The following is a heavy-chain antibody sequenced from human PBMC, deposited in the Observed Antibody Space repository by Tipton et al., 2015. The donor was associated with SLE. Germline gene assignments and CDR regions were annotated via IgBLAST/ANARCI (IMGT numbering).Heavy chain of an antibody. J-gene: IGHJ4*02. CDR1: GGSISSGGYY. CDR2: IYYSGST. D-gene: IGHD3-22*01. V-gene: IGHV4-31*03. CDR3: ARDLWLYYYDSTEAFDY. Sequence: LRLSCTVSGGSISSGGYYWSWIRQHPGKGLEWIGYIYYSGSTYYNPSLKSRVTMSVDTSKNQFSLKLSSVTAADTAVYYCARDLWLYYYDSTEAFDYWGQGTLVTVS.